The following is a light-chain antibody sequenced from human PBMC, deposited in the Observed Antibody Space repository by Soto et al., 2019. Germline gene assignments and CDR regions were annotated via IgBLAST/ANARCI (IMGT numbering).Light chain of an antibody. CDR1: QSVSSSY. J-gene: IGKJ2*01. V-gene: IGKV3-20*01. CDR2: GAS. Sequence: EIVLTQSPGTLSLSPGERATLSCRASQSVSSSYLAWYQQNPGQAPRLLIYGASSRATGIPARFSGSGSGPDFTLTISRLEPEDFPVYYCQQYGSSPGTFGPGPKLQIK. CDR3: QQYGSSPGT.